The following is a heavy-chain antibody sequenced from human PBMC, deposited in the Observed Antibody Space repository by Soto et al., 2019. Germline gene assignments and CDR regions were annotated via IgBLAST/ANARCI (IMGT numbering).Heavy chain of an antibody. CDR1: GFTFSNYY. Sequence: PGGSLRLSCGASGFTFSNYYMSWIRQAPGKGLEWVSYISSTGRTIYYADSVKGRFTVSRDNAQNSLSLKLSSLRVEDTAVYYCARSYSSGWEFDHWGQGTQVTVSS. D-gene: IGHD6-19*01. V-gene: IGHV3-11*01. CDR2: ISSTGRTI. J-gene: IGHJ4*02. CDR3: ARSYSSGWEFDH.